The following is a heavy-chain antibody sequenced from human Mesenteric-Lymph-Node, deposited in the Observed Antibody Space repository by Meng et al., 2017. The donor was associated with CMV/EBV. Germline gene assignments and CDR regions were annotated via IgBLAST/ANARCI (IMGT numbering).Heavy chain of an antibody. Sequence: ASVKVSCKASGYTFIGYYIHWVRQAPGQGLEWMGWINPNTGDTNYAQKLQGRVTMTTDTSTSTAYMELRSLRSDDTAVYYCARAWQRVYPLDYWGQGTLVTVSS. CDR2: INPNTGDT. V-gene: IGHV1-18*04. CDR1: GYTFIGYY. J-gene: IGHJ4*02. CDR3: ARAWQRVYPLDY. D-gene: IGHD6-6*01.